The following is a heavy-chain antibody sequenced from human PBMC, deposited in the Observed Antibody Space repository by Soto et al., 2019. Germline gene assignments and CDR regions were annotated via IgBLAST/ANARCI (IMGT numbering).Heavy chain of an antibody. CDR2: IYHSGST. CDR3: ARGRAYGDYNIDY. V-gene: IGHV4-30-2*01. CDR1: GGSISSGGYS. D-gene: IGHD4-17*01. J-gene: IGHJ4*02. Sequence: SETLSLTCAVSGGSISSGGYSWSWIRQPPGKGLEWIGYIYHSGSTYYNPSLKSRVTISVDRSKNQFSLKLSSVTAADTAVYYCARGRAYGDYNIDYWGQGTLVTVSS.